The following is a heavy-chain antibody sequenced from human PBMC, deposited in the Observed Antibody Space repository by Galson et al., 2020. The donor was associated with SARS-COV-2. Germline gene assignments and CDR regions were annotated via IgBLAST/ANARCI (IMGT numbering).Heavy chain of an antibody. J-gene: IGHJ4*02. CDR1: GFTLSSSG. CDR2: QWSDGTNK. CDR3: AKGGAVAGIRGIDY. V-gene: IGHV3-33*06. D-gene: IGHD6-19*01. Sequence: GGSLRLPCAPSGFTLSSSGMLWVRQAPGKGLEWVAVQWSDGTNKYYADPVTGRFTISRDTSKNTLYLQMNSLTAEDTALYYCAKGGAVAGIRGIDYWGQGTLDTVSS.